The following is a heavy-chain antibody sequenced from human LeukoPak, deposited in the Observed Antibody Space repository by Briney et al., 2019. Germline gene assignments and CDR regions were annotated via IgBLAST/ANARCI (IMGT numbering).Heavy chain of an antibody. D-gene: IGHD6-13*01. CDR3: ARHRVPGSSWYSRGNYYYGIDV. V-gene: IGHV5-51*01. CDR1: GYSFTSYW. J-gene: IGHJ6*04. CDR2: IYPGDSDT. Sequence: GESLKISCKGSGYSFTSYWIGWVRQMPGKGLEWMGIIYPGDSDTRYSPSFQGQVTISADKSISTAYLQWSSLKASDTAMYYCARHRVPGSSWYSRGNYYYGIDVWGKGATVTVSS.